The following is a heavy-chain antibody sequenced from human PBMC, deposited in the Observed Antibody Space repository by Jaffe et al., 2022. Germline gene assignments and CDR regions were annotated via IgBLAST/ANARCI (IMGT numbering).Heavy chain of an antibody. V-gene: IGHV3-66*02. CDR3: ARDEVRGLGDAFDI. Sequence: EVQLVESGGGLVQPGGSLRLSCAASGFTVSSNYMSWVRQAPGKGLEWVSVIYSGGSTYYADSVKGRFTISRDNSKNTLYLQMNSLRAEDTAVYYCARDEVRGLGDAFDIWGQGTMVTVSS. CDR1: GFTVSSNY. J-gene: IGHJ3*02. CDR2: IYSGGST. D-gene: IGHD3-10*01.